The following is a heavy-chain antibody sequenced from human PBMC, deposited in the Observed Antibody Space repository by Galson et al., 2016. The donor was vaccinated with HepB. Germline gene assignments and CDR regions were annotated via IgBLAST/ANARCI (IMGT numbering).Heavy chain of an antibody. CDR2: ISGNDGYT. J-gene: IGHJ4*02. Sequence: SLRLSCAASGFTFSTYTMRWVRQAPGKGLEWVSSISGNDGYTDYADSVKGRFTISRDNSKNTLYLQMNSLRVEDTAVYYCAKALMNKRGADYWGQGTLVPVSS. CDR1: GFTFSTYT. D-gene: IGHD3-10*01. V-gene: IGHV3-23*01. CDR3: AKALMNKRGADY.